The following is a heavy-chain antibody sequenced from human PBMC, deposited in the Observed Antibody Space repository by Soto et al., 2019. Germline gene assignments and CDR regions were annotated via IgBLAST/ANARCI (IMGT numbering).Heavy chain of an antibody. CDR3: ARDAYDSSGYFAY. Sequence: GGSLRLSCAASGFTFSSYGMHWVRQAPGKGLEWVAVISYDGSNKYYADSVKGRFTISRDNSKNTLYLQMNSLRAEDTAVYYCARDAYDSSGYFAYWGQGTLVTVSS. CDR2: ISYDGSNK. D-gene: IGHD3-22*01. V-gene: IGHV3-30*03. CDR1: GFTFSSYG. J-gene: IGHJ4*02.